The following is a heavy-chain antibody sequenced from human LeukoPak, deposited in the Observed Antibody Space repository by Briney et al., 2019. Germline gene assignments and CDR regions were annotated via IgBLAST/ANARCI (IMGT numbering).Heavy chain of an antibody. CDR1: GFTFSSYA. CDR2: ISYDGSNR. J-gene: IGHJ6*02. CDR3: ARVGGQKTYYYDSSGNPSGYGMDV. V-gene: IGHV3-30-3*01. D-gene: IGHD3-22*01. Sequence: GRSLRLSCAASGFTFSSYAMHWVRQAPGKGLEWVAVISYDGSNRYYADSVKGRFTISRDNSMNTLYLQMNSLRAEDTAVYYCARVGGQKTYYYDSSGNPSGYGMDVWGQGTTVTVSS.